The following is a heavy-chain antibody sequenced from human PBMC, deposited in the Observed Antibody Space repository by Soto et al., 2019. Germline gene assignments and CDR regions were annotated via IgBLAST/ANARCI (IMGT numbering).Heavy chain of an antibody. CDR2: IYYSGST. CDR1: GGSISSSSYY. CDR3: ARHGRGAGTQWFDP. D-gene: IGHD6-19*01. J-gene: IGHJ5*02. Sequence: ETLSLTCTVSGGSISSSSYYWGWIRQPPGKGLEWIGSIYYSGSTYYNPSLKSRVTISVDTSKNQFSLKLSSVPAADTAVYNWARHGRGAGTQWFDPWGQGTLVPVSS. V-gene: IGHV4-39*01.